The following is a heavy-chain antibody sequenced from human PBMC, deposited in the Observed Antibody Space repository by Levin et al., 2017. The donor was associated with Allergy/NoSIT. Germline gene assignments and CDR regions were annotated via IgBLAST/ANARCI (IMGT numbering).Heavy chain of an antibody. CDR1: GGSISPYY. J-gene: IGHJ4*02. D-gene: IGHD2-21*01. Sequence: RSQTLSLTCTVSGGSISPYYWSWIRQPLGKGLEWIGYIYHSGNTNYNPSLKSRVTISVDTSRNQFSLNLNSVTAADTAVYYCARLTDSGDCDYWGQGTLVTVSS. V-gene: IGHV4-59*01. CDR3: ARLTDSGDCDY. CDR2: IYHSGNT.